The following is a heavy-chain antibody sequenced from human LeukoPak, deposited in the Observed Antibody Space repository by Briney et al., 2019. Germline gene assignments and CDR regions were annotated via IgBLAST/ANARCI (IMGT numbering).Heavy chain of an antibody. Sequence: SGTLSLTCTVSGGSISSYNWSWIRQPPGKGLEWIGYIYYSGSTNYNPSLKSRFTISVDTSKNQFSLKLSSVTAADTAVYYYARVHRSYGLVVFDYWGKGTLVTV. J-gene: IGHJ4*02. V-gene: IGHV4-59*08. CDR3: ARVHRSYGLVVFDY. CDR2: IYYSGST. D-gene: IGHD2-21*01. CDR1: GGSISSYN.